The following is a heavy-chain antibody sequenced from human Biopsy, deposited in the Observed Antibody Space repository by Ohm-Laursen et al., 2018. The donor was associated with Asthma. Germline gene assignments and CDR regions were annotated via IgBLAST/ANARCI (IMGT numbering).Heavy chain of an antibody. Sequence: SLRLSCAASGFMFRSFGMHWARQAPGKGLEWVAVITFDGSTQHYGDSVKGRFTISRDNSKNMLFLQMNGLGAEDTAVYYCSRDTLGYYFDIWGQGTQVTVST. CDR1: GFMFRSFG. CDR2: ITFDGSTQ. V-gene: IGHV3-30*03. D-gene: IGHD3-9*01. CDR3: SRDTLGYYFDI. J-gene: IGHJ4*02.